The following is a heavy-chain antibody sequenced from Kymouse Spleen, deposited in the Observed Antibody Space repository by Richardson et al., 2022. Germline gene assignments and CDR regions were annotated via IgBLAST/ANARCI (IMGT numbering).Heavy chain of an antibody. Sequence: QVQLQQWGAGLLKPSETLSLTCAVYGGSFSGYYWSWIRQPPGKGLEWIGEINHSGSTNYNPSLKSRVTISVDTSKNQFSLKLSSVTAADTAVYYCARNWNYIFDYWGQGTLVTVSS. V-gene: IGHV4-34*01. D-gene: IGHD1-7*01. CDR2: INHSGST. J-gene: IGHJ4*02. CDR1: GGSFSGYY. CDR3: ARNWNYIFDY.